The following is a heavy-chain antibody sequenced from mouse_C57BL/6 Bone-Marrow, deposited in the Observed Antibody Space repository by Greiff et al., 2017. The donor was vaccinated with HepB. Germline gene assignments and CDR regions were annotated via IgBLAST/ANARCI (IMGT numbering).Heavy chain of an antibody. CDR1: GFSFNTYA. CDR3: VRQHRPYYGSSYLAWFAY. CDR2: IRSKSNNYAT. V-gene: IGHV10-1*01. J-gene: IGHJ3*01. Sequence: VVESGGGLVQPKGSLKLSCAASGFSFNTYAMNWVRQAPGKGLEWVARIRSKSNNYATYYADSVKDRFTISRDDSESMLYLQMNNLKTEDTAMYYCVRQHRPYYGSSYLAWFAYWGQGTLVTVSA. D-gene: IGHD1-1*01.